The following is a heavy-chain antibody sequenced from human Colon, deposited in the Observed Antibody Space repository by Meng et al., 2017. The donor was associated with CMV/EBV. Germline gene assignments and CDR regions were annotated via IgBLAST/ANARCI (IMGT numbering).Heavy chain of an antibody. Sequence: GGSLRLSCRGSGFTFSTYAMSWVRQAPGKGLEWVSSISGGGGRTYYADSVRGRFTISRDNSENTFYLQLDGLRAEETATYYCEKDRYYDFWTGYYNAFDYWGQGTLVTVSS. CDR1: GFTFSTYA. V-gene: IGHV3-23*01. CDR2: ISGGGGRT. J-gene: IGHJ4*02. CDR3: EKDRYYDFWTGYYNAFDY. D-gene: IGHD3-3*01.